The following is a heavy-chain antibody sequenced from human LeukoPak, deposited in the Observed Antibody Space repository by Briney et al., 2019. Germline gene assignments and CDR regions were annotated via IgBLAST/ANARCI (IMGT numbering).Heavy chain of an antibody. CDR2: IYYSGST. Sequence: PSETLSLTRTVSGGSISSSSYYWGWIRQPPGKGLEWIGSIYYSGSTYYNPSLKSRVTISVDTSKNQFSLKLSSVTAADTAVYYCARVLIFGVVLIPFDYWGQGTLVTVSS. CDR3: ARVLIFGVVLIPFDY. CDR1: GGSISSSSYY. J-gene: IGHJ4*02. D-gene: IGHD3-3*01. V-gene: IGHV4-39*01.